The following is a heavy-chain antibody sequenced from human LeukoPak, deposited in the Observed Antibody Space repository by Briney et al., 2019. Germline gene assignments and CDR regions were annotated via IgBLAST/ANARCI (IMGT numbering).Heavy chain of an antibody. J-gene: IGHJ4*02. Sequence: GASVKVSCKVSGYTLSQLAMHWVRQAPGKGLERMGGFDPEDGETIYAQKFQGRVTMTEDKSTDTAYMELSSLRSEDTAVYYCATWSGSYHLYWGQGTLVTVSS. CDR2: FDPEDGET. D-gene: IGHD1-26*01. CDR3: ATWSGSYHLY. V-gene: IGHV1-24*01. CDR1: GYTLSQLA.